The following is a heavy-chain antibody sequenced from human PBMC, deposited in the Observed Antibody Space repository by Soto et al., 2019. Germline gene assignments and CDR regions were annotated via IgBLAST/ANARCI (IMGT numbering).Heavy chain of an antibody. J-gene: IGHJ6*02. D-gene: IGHD6-19*01. V-gene: IGHV3-15*01. CDR2: IKSKTDGGTT. CDR1: GFTFSNAW. CDR3: TTDRTDVFVQWLPRYGMDV. Sequence: GGSLRLSCAASGFTFSNAWMSWVRQAPGKGLEWVGRIKSKTDGGTTDYAAPVKGRFTISRDDSKNTLYLQMNSLKTEDTAVYYCTTDRTDVFVQWLPRYGMDVWGQGTTVTVSS.